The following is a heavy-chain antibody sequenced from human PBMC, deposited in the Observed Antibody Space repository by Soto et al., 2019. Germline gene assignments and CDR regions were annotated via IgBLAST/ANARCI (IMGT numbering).Heavy chain of an antibody. CDR1: GGSFSGYY. D-gene: IGHD2-8*02. V-gene: IGHV4-34*01. J-gene: IGHJ4*02. CDR3: ARDKITGLFDY. CDR2: INHSGST. Sequence: SETLSLTCAVYGGSFSGYYWTWIRQPPGTGLEWIGEINHSGSTNYNPSLKSRVTISVDASKNQFSLKLTSVTAADTAVYYCARDKITGLFDYWGQGTLVT.